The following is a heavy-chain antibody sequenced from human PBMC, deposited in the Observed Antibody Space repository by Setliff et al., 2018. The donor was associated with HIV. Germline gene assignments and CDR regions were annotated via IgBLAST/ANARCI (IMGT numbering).Heavy chain of an antibody. CDR1: GGSFSGYF. CDR2: INHNRKT. CDR3: TRVRDHYDSGNGFDM. V-gene: IGHV4-34*01. Sequence: LSLTCAVYGGSFSGYFWSWVRQSPGKGLEWIGEINHNRKTNYNPSLKSRVTISIDRSKNQFSLKLNSVIAADTAVYYCTRVRDHYDSGNGFDMWGQGTMVTVSS. D-gene: IGHD3-10*01. J-gene: IGHJ3*02.